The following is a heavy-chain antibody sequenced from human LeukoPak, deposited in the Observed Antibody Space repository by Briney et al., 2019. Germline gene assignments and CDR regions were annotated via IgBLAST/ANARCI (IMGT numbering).Heavy chain of an antibody. CDR1: GFTFSSYA. CDR2: ISGSGGST. CDR3: AKDPPSAIFSKNWFDP. V-gene: IGHV3-23*01. Sequence: GGSLRLSCAASGFTFSSYAMSWVRQAPGKGLEWVSAISGSGGSTYYADSVKGRFTISRDNSKNTLYLQMNSLRAEDTAVYYCAKDPPSAIFSKNWFDPWGQGTLVTVSS. J-gene: IGHJ5*02. D-gene: IGHD3-9*01.